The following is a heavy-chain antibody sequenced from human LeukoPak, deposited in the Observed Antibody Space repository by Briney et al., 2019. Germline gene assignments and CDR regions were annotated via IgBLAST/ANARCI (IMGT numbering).Heavy chain of an antibody. D-gene: IGHD3-22*01. CDR1: GFSFSTYT. CDR3: ARDGGGSGGYYWGLGY. J-gene: IGHJ4*02. Sequence: GSLRLSCAASGFSFSTYTIHWVRQVPGKGLMWVSRITNDGTSTTYADSVKGRFTISRDNARDTLYLQMNSLRAEDTAVYYCARDGGGSGGYYWGLGYWGRGTLVTVSS. CDR2: ITNDGTST. V-gene: IGHV3-74*01.